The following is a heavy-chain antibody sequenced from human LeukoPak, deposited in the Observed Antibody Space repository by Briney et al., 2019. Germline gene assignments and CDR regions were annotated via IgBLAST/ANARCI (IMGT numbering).Heavy chain of an antibody. CDR1: GGTFSSYA. CDR3: ASPPTTYGMDV. D-gene: IGHD1-1*01. Sequence: SVKVSCKASGGTFSSYAISWVRQAPGQGLEWMGRIIPILGIANYAQKFQGRVTITADKSTSIAYMELSSLRSEDTAVYYCASPPTTYGMDVWGQGTTVTVSS. V-gene: IGHV1-69*04. J-gene: IGHJ6*02. CDR2: IIPILGIA.